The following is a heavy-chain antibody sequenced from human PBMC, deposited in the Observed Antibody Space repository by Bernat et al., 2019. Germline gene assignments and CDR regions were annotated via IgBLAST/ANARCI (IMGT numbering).Heavy chain of an antibody. CDR3: ARSWYCSGGSCYGDY. CDR2: ISPYNGNT. Sequence: QVQLVQSGAEVKKPGASVRVSCRASGYTFTSYSISWVRQAPGQGLEWMGWISPYNGNTKFAQKVQGRVTMTTETSTSTAYMELGSLRSDDTAVYYCARSWYCSGGSCYGDYWGPGTLVTVS. J-gene: IGHJ4*02. D-gene: IGHD2-15*01. CDR1: GYTFTSYS. V-gene: IGHV1-18*01.